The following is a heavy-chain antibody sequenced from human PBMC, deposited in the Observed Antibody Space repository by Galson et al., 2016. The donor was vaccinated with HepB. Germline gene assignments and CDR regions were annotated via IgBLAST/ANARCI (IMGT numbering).Heavy chain of an antibody. J-gene: IGHJ6*02. CDR3: AKARSGDYDFWSGRPTDFGMDV. Sequence: SLRLSCAASGFTFEDYAMYWVRQAPGKGLEWVSGISWNSGSIGYADSVEGRFTISRDNAKNSLYVQMNSLRTEDTALYYCAKARSGDYDFWSGRPTDFGMDVWGQGTTVIVSS. CDR1: GFTFEDYA. CDR2: ISWNSGSI. D-gene: IGHD3-3*01. V-gene: IGHV3-9*01.